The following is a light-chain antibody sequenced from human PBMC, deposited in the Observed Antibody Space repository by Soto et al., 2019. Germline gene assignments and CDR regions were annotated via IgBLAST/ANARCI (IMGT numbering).Light chain of an antibody. CDR3: QQYGSSPLT. V-gene: IGKV3-20*01. CDR2: CAS. J-gene: IGKJ1*01. Sequence: EIVLTLSRGARSLSPGERATPSCRVNHCDKRTYLAWHQQRPGPAPRLLIYCASSRAPGIPDRFSGTGSGTDFTLTISSLEPEDCAVYYCQQYGSSPLTFGQGTKVDIK. CDR1: HCDKRTY.